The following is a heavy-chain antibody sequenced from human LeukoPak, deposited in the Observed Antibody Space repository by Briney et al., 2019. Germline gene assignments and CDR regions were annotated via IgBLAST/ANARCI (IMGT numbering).Heavy chain of an antibody. J-gene: IGHJ5*02. Sequence: GASVKVSCKASGYTFTGYYMHWVRQAPGQGLEWMGWINPNSGGTNYAQKFQGRVTMTRDTSISTAYMELSRLRSDDTAVYYCARDRPTSHGYDFWSRPWGQGTLVTVSS. CDR1: GYTFTGYY. D-gene: IGHD3-3*01. CDR2: INPNSGGT. CDR3: ARDRPTSHGYDFWSRP. V-gene: IGHV1-2*02.